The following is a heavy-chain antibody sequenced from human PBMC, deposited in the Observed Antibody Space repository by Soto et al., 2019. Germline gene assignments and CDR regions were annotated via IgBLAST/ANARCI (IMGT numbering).Heavy chain of an antibody. Sequence: ASVKVSCKASGYTFTGYYMHWVRQAPGQGLEWMGWINPNSGGTNHAQKFQGWVTMTRDTSISTAYMELSRLRSDDTAVYYCARGWLAYGEGYGMDVWGQGTTVTVS. J-gene: IGHJ6*02. CDR3: ARGWLAYGEGYGMDV. V-gene: IGHV1-2*04. CDR2: INPNSGGT. D-gene: IGHD6-19*01. CDR1: GYTFTGYY.